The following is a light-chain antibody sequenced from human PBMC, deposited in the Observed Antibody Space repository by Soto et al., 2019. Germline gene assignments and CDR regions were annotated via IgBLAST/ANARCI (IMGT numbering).Light chain of an antibody. J-gene: IGKJ1*01. CDR2: DVS. CDR3: QRSDHLWTM. CDR1: QTITTQ. V-gene: IGKV1-5*01. Sequence: FSPPSYFGKRVPSPFRASQTITTQLAWYQQKPGKDPKLLIFDVSSLERGVPSRFSGSGSGTEFNLTISKMQPDDFQTYYSQRSDHLWTMFGPGTKVDIK.